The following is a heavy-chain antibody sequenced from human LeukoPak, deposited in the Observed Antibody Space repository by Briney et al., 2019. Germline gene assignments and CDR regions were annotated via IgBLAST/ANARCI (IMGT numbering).Heavy chain of an antibody. D-gene: IGHD6-13*01. CDR2: LYYTGST. V-gene: IGHV4-59*12. CDR1: GGSINSYY. Sequence: SETLSLTCTVSGGSINSYYWSWIRQPPGKGLEWIGYLYYTGSTNYNPSLKSRVTLSVDTSKNNFSLKLSSVTAADTAVYYCAREGAAAGYDYWGQGTLVTVSS. CDR3: AREGAAAGYDY. J-gene: IGHJ4*02.